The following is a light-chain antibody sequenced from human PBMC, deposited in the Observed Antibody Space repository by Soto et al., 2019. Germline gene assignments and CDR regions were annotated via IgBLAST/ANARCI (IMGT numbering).Light chain of an antibody. CDR3: AAWDDSLNGFYV. J-gene: IGLJ1*01. Sequence: QSVLTQPPSASGTPGQRVTISCSGSSSNIGSNTVNWYQQLPGTAPKLIIHSNSQRPSGVPDRFSGSKSGTSASLAISGLQSEDEADSYCAAWDDSLNGFYVFGTGTKLTVL. CDR1: SSNIGSNT. CDR2: SNS. V-gene: IGLV1-44*01.